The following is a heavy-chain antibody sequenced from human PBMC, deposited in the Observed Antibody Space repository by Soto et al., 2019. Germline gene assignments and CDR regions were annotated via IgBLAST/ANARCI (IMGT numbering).Heavy chain of an antibody. V-gene: IGHV4-39*01. CDR2: IYYSGST. CDR3: ARRGYCSGGSCYPTPFDY. Sequence: QLQLQESGPGLVKPSETLSLTCTVSGGSISSSSYYWGWIRQPPGKGLEWIGSIYYSGSTYYNPYLKSRVTISVDTSKNQFSLKLSSVTAADTAVYYCARRGYCSGGSCYPTPFDYWGQGTLVTVSS. D-gene: IGHD2-15*01. CDR1: GGSISSSSYY. J-gene: IGHJ4*02.